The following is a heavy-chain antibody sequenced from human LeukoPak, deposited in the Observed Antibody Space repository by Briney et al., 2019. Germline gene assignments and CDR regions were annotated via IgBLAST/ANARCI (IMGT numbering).Heavy chain of an antibody. D-gene: IGHD2-2*03. J-gene: IGHJ3*02. CDR2: ISSSSSYI. CDR3: ARDGLGAFDI. V-gene: IGHV3-21*01. Sequence: GGSLRLSCAASGFTFSSYSMNWVRQAPGKGLEWVSSISSSSSYIYYADSVKGRFIISRDNAKNSLYLQMNSLRAEDTAVYYCARDGLGAFDIWGQGTMVTVSS. CDR1: GFTFSSYS.